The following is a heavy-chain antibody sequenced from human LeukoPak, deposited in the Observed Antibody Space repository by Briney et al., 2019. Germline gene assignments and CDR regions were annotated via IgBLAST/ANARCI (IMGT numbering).Heavy chain of an antibody. CDR2: ISGSGGST. D-gene: IGHD4/OR15-4a*01. Sequence: GGSLRLSCATSGFTFSSYWMSWVRQAPGKGLEWVSAISGSGGSTYYADSVKGRFTISRDNSKNTLFLQMSSLRAEDTAVYYCARDYGGSYYVGYWGLGMLVTVSS. J-gene: IGHJ4*02. V-gene: IGHV3-23*01. CDR3: ARDYGGSYYVGY. CDR1: GFTFSSYW.